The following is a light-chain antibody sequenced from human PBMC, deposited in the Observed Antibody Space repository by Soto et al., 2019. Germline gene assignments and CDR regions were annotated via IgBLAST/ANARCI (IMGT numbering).Light chain of an antibody. CDR1: SSDVGGYNY. J-gene: IGLJ1*01. V-gene: IGLV2-14*01. CDR3: SSYTSSSTLFV. Sequence: QSALTQPASASGSPGQSITISCTGTSSDVGGYNYVSWYQQHPGKAPKLVIYEVNDRPSGVSIRFSGSKSGNRASLTISWRRPDDDADYYCSSYTSSSTLFVFGTGTKLTVL. CDR2: EVN.